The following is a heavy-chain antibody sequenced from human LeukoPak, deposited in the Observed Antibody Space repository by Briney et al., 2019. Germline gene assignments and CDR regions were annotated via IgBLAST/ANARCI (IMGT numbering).Heavy chain of an antibody. V-gene: IGHV3-21*01. CDR1: GFTFSSYS. CDR3: ARGTGIAVAEGFY. CDR2: ISSSSSYI. J-gene: IGHJ4*02. Sequence: GGSLRLSCAASGFTFSSYSMNWVRQAPGKGLEWVSSISSSSSYIYYADSVKGRFTISRDNAKNSLYLQMNSLRAEDTAVYYCARGTGIAVAEGFYWGQGTLVTVSS. D-gene: IGHD6-19*01.